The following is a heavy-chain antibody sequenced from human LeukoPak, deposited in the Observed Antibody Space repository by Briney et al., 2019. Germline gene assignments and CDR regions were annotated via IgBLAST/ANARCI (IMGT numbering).Heavy chain of an antibody. V-gene: IGHV4-39*01. Sequence: SETLSLTCNVSGASIKSYTDYRGWIPQPRGKGLEWIDTVYYSGTTYYNPSAKSPVTISVDQSNNQFSLKMTSVTAAETAVYYCASRVTSVRRSIFGVVKSWGQRILVTVSS. D-gene: IGHD3-3*01. J-gene: IGHJ5*02. CDR3: ASRVTSVRRSIFGVVKS. CDR2: VYYSGTT. CDR1: GASIKSYTDY.